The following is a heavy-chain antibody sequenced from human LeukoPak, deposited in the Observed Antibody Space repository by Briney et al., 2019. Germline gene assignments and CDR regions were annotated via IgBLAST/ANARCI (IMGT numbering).Heavy chain of an antibody. CDR2: IQQDGGAK. D-gene: IGHD6-19*01. Sequence: GGPMRLCCAASGFIFSCYGVQWVRQAPEEGVELGANIQQDGGAKYCVDSVKGRFIISRDNTKNSQYLQMSILRSEASALYYCARGAVANFGYRDHGTLVTVSS. CDR1: GFIFSCYG. V-gene: IGHV3-7*01. CDR3: ARGAVANFGY. J-gene: IGHJ4*01.